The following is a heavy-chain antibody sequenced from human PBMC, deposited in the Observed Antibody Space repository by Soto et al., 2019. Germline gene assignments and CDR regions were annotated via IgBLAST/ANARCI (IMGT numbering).Heavy chain of an antibody. J-gene: IGHJ5*02. V-gene: IGHV4-31*01. D-gene: IGHD2-15*01. CDR1: RAFINSGGFY. CDR2: IFHSGST. CDR3: VRGGIAGHWFDP. Sequence: QVQLQESGPGLVKPTQTLSLTCSVSRAFINSGGFYYSWIRQPPGKGLEWLGYIFHSGSTLYNPSLRGLLTLSADTSRHQLSLYLTSVTAAATAVYYCVRGGIAGHWFDPWGQGILVTVSS.